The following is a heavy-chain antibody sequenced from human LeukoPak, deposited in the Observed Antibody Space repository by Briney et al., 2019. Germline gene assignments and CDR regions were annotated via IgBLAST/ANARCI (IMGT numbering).Heavy chain of an antibody. CDR1: GFTFSSYE. J-gene: IGHJ6*02. CDR2: ISSSGSTI. V-gene: IGHV3-48*03. D-gene: IGHD3-10*01. CDR3: ARTDTSKSYKGDWYGMDV. Sequence: GGSLRLSCAASGFTFSSYEMNWVRQAPGKGLEWVSYISSSGSTIYYADSVKGRFTISRDNAKNSLYLQMNSLRAEGTAVYYCARTDTSKSYKGDWYGMDVWGQGTTVTVSS.